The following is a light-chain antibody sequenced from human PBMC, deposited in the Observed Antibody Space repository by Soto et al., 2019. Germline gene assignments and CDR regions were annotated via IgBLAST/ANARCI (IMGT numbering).Light chain of an antibody. CDR3: QQYRGSPET. Sequence: EIVLTQSPGTLSLSPGERAVLSCRASQTIANIYLAWYQHKPGRPPRLLIYETSTRATGTPDRFIGSGSATDFPLTISRLEPEDFAVYNCQQYRGSPETFAPGTKVEIK. J-gene: IGKJ1*01. V-gene: IGKV3-20*01. CDR1: QTIANIY. CDR2: ETS.